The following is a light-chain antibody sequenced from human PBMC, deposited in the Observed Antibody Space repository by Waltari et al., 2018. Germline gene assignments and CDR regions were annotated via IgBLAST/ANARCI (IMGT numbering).Light chain of an antibody. CDR1: NSNIGSKT. CDR3: AAWDDSLNGWV. J-gene: IGLJ3*02. CDR2: SND. V-gene: IGLV1-44*01. Sequence: QSALTQPPSASGTPGQRVTMSCSGSNSNIGSKTVNWYQQFPGTAPKLLSYSNDQRPSGVPDRVSGSKSGTSASLAISGLQSEDEADYYRAAWDDSLNGWVFGGGTKLTVL.